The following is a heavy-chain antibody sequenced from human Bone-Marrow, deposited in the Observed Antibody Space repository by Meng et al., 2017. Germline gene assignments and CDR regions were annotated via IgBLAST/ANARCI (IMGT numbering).Heavy chain of an antibody. D-gene: IGHD3-22*01. CDR1: GASISHSNW. J-gene: IGHJ3*02. CDR3: ARAVVDSTGYYLDSLDI. CDR2: MYYTGNT. Sequence: SETLSLTCAVSGASISHSNWWSWVRQPPGKGLQWIGSMYYTGNTYHNPSLKSRVTISVDRSTNQFSLKLSSVTAADTAIYYCARAVVDSTGYYLDSLDIWGQGTMVTVSS. V-gene: IGHV4-4*02.